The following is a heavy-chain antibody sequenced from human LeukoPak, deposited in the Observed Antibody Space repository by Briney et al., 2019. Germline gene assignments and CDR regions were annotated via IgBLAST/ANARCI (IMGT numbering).Heavy chain of an antibody. V-gene: IGHV4-59*01. CDR2: FCYSGST. CDR1: GDSMSSYY. CDR3: ARARIVVAGIWWQERPHAFDI. Sequence: SETLSLTCTVWGDSMSSYYWRWIRQPPGKGVEGVGYFCYSGSTNYNRSLKSRVTISVDTSKNQFSLKLSSVTAADTAVYYCARARIVVAGIWWQERPHAFDIWGQGTMVTVSS. D-gene: IGHD6-19*01. J-gene: IGHJ3*02.